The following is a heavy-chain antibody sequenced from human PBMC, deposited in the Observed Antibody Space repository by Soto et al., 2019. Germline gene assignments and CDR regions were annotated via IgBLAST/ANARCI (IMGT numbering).Heavy chain of an antibody. V-gene: IGHV1-18*01. CDR2: ISAYNGST. J-gene: IGHJ6*02. CDR1: GYTFTSYG. D-gene: IGHD6-13*01. Sequence: ASVKVSCKASGYTFTSYGISWVRQAPGQGLEWMGWISAYNGSTNYAQKLQGRVTMTTDTSTSTAYMELRSLRSDDTAVYYCARDRIAAARSASYGMDVWGQGTTVTVSS. CDR3: ARDRIAAARSASYGMDV.